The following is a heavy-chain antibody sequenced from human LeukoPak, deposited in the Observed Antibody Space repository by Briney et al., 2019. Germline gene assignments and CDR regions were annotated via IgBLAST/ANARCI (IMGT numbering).Heavy chain of an antibody. CDR2: FDPEDGET. Sequence: ASVKVSCKVSGYTLTELSMHWVRQAPGKGLEWMGGFDPEDGETIYAQKFQGRVTMTEDTSTDTAYMELSSLRSEDTAVYYCASRGLYGSGPRNFDYWGQGTLVTVSS. CDR1: GYTLTELS. V-gene: IGHV1-24*01. CDR3: ASRGLYGSGPRNFDY. D-gene: IGHD3-10*01. J-gene: IGHJ4*02.